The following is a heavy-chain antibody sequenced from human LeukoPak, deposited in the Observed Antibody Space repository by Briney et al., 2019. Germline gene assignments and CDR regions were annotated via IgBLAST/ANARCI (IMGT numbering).Heavy chain of an antibody. CDR2: ISGSGGST. CDR1: GFTFSSFA. V-gene: IGHV3-23*01. Sequence: PGGSLRLSCAASGFTFSSFAMSWVRQAPGKGREWVSGISGSGGSTYYADSVKGRFTISRDNSKNTLYLQMNSLRAEDTAVYYCAKEGYGVGDCYREFDYWGEGTVVTVSS. D-gene: IGHD2-21*02. J-gene: IGHJ4*02. CDR3: AKEGYGVGDCYREFDY.